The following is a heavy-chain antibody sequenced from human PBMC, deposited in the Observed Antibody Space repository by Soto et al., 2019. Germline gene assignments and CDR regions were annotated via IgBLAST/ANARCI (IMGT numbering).Heavy chain of an antibody. CDR3: ARTSLPRGVRESTPLES. J-gene: IGHJ4*02. D-gene: IGHD3-10*01. V-gene: IGHV3-30-3*01. CDR2: ISFDATNK. Sequence: VQLVESGGGVVQPGGSLRLSCEASGFAFRTYAMHWVRQAPGTGLEWVAVISFDATNKYYADSVTGRFTISRDNYINTLYLQLVSLKPEDTAIYVCARTSLPRGVRESTPLESWGQGTLVTVSP. CDR1: GFAFRTYA.